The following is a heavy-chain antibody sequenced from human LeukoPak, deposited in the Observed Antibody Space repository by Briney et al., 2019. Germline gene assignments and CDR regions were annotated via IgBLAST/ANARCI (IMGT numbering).Heavy chain of an antibody. Sequence: PGGSLRLSCAASGFTVSSNYMSWVRQAPGKGLEWVSVIYSGGSTYYADSVKGRFTISRDNSNNTLYLQMNSLRTEDTAVYYCARARVTIFGVVCHESFDPWGQGTLVTVSS. CDR1: GFTVSSNY. CDR2: IYSGGST. D-gene: IGHD3-3*01. CDR3: ARARVTIFGVVCHESFDP. J-gene: IGHJ5*02. V-gene: IGHV3-66*02.